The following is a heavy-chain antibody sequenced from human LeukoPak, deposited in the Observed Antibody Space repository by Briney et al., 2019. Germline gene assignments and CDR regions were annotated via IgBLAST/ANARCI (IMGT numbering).Heavy chain of an antibody. CDR2: IYTSGST. J-gene: IGHJ4*02. CDR3: ARVSLVRGAPDYYFDY. V-gene: IGHV4-4*07. Sequence: PSETLSLTCTVSGNSIGNYYWSWIRQPAGKGLEWIGRIYTSGSTNYNPSLKSRVTMSVDTSKNQFSLKLSSVTAADTAVYYCARVSLVRGAPDYYFDYWGQGTLVTVSS. CDR1: GNSIGNYY. D-gene: IGHD3-10*01.